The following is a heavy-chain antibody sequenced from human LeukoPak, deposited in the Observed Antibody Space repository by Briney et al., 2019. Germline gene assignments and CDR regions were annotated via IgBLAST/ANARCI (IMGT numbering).Heavy chain of an antibody. D-gene: IGHD1-26*01. CDR3: TRAASGSYFDYFDY. V-gene: IGHV3-49*04. CDR2: IRSKAYGGTT. Sequence: PGGSLRLSCAASGFTFSGSAIHWVRQAPGKGLEWVGFIRSKAYGGTTEYAASVKGRFTISRDDSKSIAYLQMNSPKTEDTAVYYCTRAASGSYFDYFDYWGQGTLVTVSS. J-gene: IGHJ4*02. CDR1: GFTFSGSA.